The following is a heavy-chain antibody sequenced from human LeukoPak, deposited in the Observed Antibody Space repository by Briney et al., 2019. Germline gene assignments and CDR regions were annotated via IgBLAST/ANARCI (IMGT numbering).Heavy chain of an antibody. Sequence: PAWSLRPSCTASGLTFSTSGFYWGRQAPGKGLEWVASIGPTGYDRYHADSIKGRCTISRDNTNMFLYLQMNSLRAEDNAVYYCATETNGRHYDYWGQGTLVTVSS. CDR3: ATETNGRHYDY. V-gene: IGHV3-21*01. CDR1: GLTFSTSG. D-gene: IGHD1-14*01. CDR2: IGPTGYDR. J-gene: IGHJ4*02.